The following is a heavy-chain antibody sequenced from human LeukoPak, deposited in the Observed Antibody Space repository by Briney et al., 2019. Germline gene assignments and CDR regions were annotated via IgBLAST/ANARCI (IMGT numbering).Heavy chain of an antibody. CDR2: IYYSGST. CDR3: ARFLTYYYDSSGSWDYYYGMDV. J-gene: IGHJ6*02. V-gene: IGHV4-59*08. CDR1: GGSISSYY. Sequence: SETLSLTCTVSGGSISSYYWTWIRQPPGKGLEWIGYIYYSGSTNYNPSLKSRVTISVDTSKNQFSLKLSSVTAADTAVYYCARFLTYYYDSSGSWDYYYGMDVWGQGTTVTVSS. D-gene: IGHD3-22*01.